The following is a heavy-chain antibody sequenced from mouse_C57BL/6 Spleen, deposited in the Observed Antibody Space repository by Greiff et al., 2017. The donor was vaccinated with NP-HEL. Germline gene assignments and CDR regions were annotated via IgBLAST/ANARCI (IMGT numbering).Heavy chain of an antibody. Sequence: VQLKQSGPGLVKPSQSLSLTCSVTGYSFTSGYYWNWIRQFPGNKLEWMGYISYDGSNNYNPSLKNRISITRDTAKNQFFLKLNSVTTEDTATYYCARGGGGLDYWGQGTTLTVSS. J-gene: IGHJ2*01. V-gene: IGHV3-6*01. CDR2: ISYDGSN. CDR1: GYSFTSGYY. CDR3: ARGGGGLDY.